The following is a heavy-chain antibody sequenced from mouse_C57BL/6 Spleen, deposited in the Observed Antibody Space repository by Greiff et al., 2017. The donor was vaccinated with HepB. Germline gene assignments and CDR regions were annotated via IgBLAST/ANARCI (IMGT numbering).Heavy chain of an antibody. V-gene: IGHV3-1*01. CDR2: ISYSGST. CDR1: GYSITSGYD. J-gene: IGHJ1*03. CDR3: ARGIYDGYLWYFDV. D-gene: IGHD2-3*01. Sequence: EVQLQESGPGMVKPSQSLSLTCTVTGYSITSGYDWHWIRHFPGNKLEWMGYISYSGSTNYNPSLKSRISITHDTSKNHFFLKLNSVTTEDTATYYCARGIYDGYLWYFDVWGTGTTVTVSS.